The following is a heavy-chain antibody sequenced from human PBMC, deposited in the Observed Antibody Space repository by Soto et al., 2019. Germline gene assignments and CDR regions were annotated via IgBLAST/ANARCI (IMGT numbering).Heavy chain of an antibody. CDR2: TYYRSKWYN. V-gene: IGHV6-1*01. CDR1: GDSVSSNSAA. Sequence: SQTLSLTCAISGDSVSSNSAAWNWIRQSPSRGLGWLGRTYYRSKWYNDYAVSVKSRITINPDTSKNQFSLQLNSVTPEDTAVYYCARVGYYGSGSYRVAPFDYWGQGTLVTVSS. J-gene: IGHJ4*02. CDR3: ARVGYYGSGSYRVAPFDY. D-gene: IGHD3-10*01.